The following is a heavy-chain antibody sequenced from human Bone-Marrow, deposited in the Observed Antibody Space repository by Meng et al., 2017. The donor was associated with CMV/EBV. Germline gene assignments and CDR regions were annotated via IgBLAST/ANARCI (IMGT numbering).Heavy chain of an antibody. D-gene: IGHD4-11*01. CDR3: ARAGYSNEFDY. CDR2: IYSGGST. J-gene: IGHJ4*02. CDR1: GFTVSSNY. Sequence: GGSLRLSCAASGFTVSSNYMSWVRQAPGKGLEWVSVIYSGGSTYYADSVKGRFTISRDNSKNTLYLQMNSLRAEDTAVYYCARAGYSNEFDYWGQGTRVTVSS. V-gene: IGHV3-53*01.